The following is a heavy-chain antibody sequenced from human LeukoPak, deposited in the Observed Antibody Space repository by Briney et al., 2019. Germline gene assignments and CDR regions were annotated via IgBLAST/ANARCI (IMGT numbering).Heavy chain of an antibody. Sequence: PGGSLRLSCAASGFTVSSNYMSWVRQAPGKGLEWVSIIYSGDSTYYADSVKGRFTISRDNSKNTLYPQMDSLRAEDTAVYFCARGEGSGWFSRKWFDPWGQGTLVTVSS. CDR3: ARGEGSGWFSRKWFDP. J-gene: IGHJ5*02. CDR1: GFTVSSNY. CDR2: IYSGDST. D-gene: IGHD6-19*01. V-gene: IGHV3-66*01.